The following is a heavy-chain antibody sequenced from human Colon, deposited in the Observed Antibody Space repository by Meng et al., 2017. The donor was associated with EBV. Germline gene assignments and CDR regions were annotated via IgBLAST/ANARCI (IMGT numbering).Heavy chain of an antibody. D-gene: IGHD3-10*01. CDR3: ARDDASEFD. V-gene: IGHV3-74*03. J-gene: IGHJ4*02. CDR2: INGDGSGT. CDR1: GFSFSGYW. Sequence: EVRRVESGGGLLHPGGSLTLSCAASGFSFSGYWMHWVRQAPGKGLAWVSRINGDGSGTTYADSVKGRFSISRDNAKNTLYLQMNSLRAEDTATYYCARDDASEFDWGQGTLVTVSS.